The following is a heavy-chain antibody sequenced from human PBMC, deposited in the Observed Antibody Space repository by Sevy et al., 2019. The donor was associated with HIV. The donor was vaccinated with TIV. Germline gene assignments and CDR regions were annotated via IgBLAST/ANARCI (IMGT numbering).Heavy chain of an antibody. V-gene: IGHV3-72*01. Sequence: GGSLRLSCAASGFTFSDHDMDWVRQAPGKGLEWVGRTRNKANSYTTEYAASVKGRFTISRDDSKNSLYLQMNSLKTEDTAVYYCARGRNPYYYGSGSWKDDYYMDVWGKGTTVTVSS. D-gene: IGHD3-10*01. CDR3: ARGRNPYYYGSGSWKDDYYMDV. CDR2: TRNKANSYTT. J-gene: IGHJ6*03. CDR1: GFTFSDHD.